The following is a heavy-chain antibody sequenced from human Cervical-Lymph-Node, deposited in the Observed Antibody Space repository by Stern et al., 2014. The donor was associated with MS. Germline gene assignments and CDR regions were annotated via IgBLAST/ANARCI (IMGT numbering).Heavy chain of an antibody. Sequence: QVQLQESGPGLVKPSQTVSLTCTVSGASVSSSGYYWSWIRQHPGKGLEWIGYIYYPGSLYYNPSLKSRVTISLDPSKNRFSLRLSSVTAADTAVYFCARGATINDFDFWGQGTLVTVSS. J-gene: IGHJ4*02. CDR2: IYYPGSL. V-gene: IGHV4-31*03. CDR1: GASVSSSGYY. CDR3: ARGATINDFDF. D-gene: IGHD5-12*01.